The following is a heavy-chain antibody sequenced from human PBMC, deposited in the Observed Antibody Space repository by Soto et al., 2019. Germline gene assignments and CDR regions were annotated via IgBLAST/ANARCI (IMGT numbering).Heavy chain of an antibody. CDR1: GYTFTSYG. CDR2: ITAYSGET. Sequence: QIHLVQSGAEVAKPGASVKVSCQTSGYTFTSYGTNWVRQAPGQGLEWMGWITAYSGETYIAEKFQGRVTLSTDISTTTAFLDLRSLKSDDTAVYYCAKSLGPCTDGFCFRRHFDAWGQGTLVTVSS. CDR3: AKSLGPCTDGFCFRRHFDA. J-gene: IGHJ4*02. V-gene: IGHV1-18*01. D-gene: IGHD2-8*01.